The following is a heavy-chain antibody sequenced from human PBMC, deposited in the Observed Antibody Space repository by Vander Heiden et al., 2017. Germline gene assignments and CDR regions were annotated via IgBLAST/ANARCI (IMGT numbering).Heavy chain of an antibody. Sequence: QVQLQESGPGLVKPSETRSLTFTVSGGSISSYSWSWIRQPPGKGLEWIGYIYYSGSTNYNPSLKSRVTISVDTSKNQFSLKLSSVTAADTAVYYCARDSKIIGLSRGYYYYGMDVWGQGTTVTVSS. CDR1: GGSISSYS. J-gene: IGHJ6*02. CDR3: ARDSKIIGLSRGYYYYGMDV. D-gene: IGHD2-2*01. V-gene: IGHV4-59*01. CDR2: IYYSGST.